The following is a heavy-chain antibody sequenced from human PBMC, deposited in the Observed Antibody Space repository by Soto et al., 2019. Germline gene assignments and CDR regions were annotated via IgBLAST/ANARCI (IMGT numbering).Heavy chain of an antibody. CDR3: ARRWGGTFDX. Sequence: PSETLSLTCTVSGVSISNYYWSWIRQPPGKGLEWMGYIYYNGSTKDNPSLKSRVTISKDTSKNQISLKLSSVTAADTAVYYCARRWGGTFDXWGQGTLVTVSS. J-gene: IGHJ4*02. CDR2: IYYNGST. D-gene: IGHD2-21*01. CDR1: GVSISNYY. V-gene: IGHV4-59*13.